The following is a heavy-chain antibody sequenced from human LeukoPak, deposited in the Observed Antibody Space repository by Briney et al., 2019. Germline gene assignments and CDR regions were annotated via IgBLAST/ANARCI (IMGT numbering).Heavy chain of an antibody. D-gene: IGHD3-22*01. CDR3: AAGPYYYDSSGYHWAEYFQH. CDR2: IVVGSGNT. J-gene: IGHJ1*01. CDR1: GFTFTSSA. Sequence: TSVKVSCKAPGFTFTSSAMQWVRQARGQRLEWIGWIVVGSGNTNYAQKFQERVTITRDMSTSTAYMELSSLRSEDTAVYYCAAGPYYYDSSGYHWAEYFQHWGQGTLVTVSS. V-gene: IGHV1-58*02.